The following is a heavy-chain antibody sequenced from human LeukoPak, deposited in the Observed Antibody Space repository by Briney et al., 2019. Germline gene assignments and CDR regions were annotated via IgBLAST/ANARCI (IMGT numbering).Heavy chain of an antibody. CDR2: ISAYNGNT. J-gene: IGHJ4*02. CDR3: ARGAYYDSSGPYPY. V-gene: IGHV1-18*01. Sequence: ASVKVSCKASGYTFTNYGVSWVRQAPGQGLEWMGWISAYNGNTDYAQKLQGRVTMTTDTSTSTAYMELRSLRSDDTAVYYCARGAYYDSSGPYPYWGQGTLVTVSS. D-gene: IGHD3-22*01. CDR1: GYTFTNYG.